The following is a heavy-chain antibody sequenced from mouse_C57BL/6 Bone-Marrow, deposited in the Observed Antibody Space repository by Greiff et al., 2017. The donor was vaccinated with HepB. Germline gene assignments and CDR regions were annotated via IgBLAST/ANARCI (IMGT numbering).Heavy chain of an antibody. CDR3: ARSRFGDY. V-gene: IGHV1-69*01. CDR1: GYTFTSYW. CDR2: IDPSDSYT. J-gene: IGHJ4*01. Sequence: VQVVESGAELVMPGASVKLSCKASGYTFTSYWMHWVKQRPGQGLEWIGEIDPSDSYTNYNQKFKGKSTLTVDKSSSTAYMQLSSLTSEDSAVYYCARSRFGDYWGQGTSVTVSS.